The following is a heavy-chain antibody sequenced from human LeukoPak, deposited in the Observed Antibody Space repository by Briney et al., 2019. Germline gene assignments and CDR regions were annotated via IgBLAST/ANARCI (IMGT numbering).Heavy chain of an antibody. CDR3: ARVIVQAVAGTGSYYFDY. J-gene: IGHJ4*02. Sequence: SETLSLTCTVSGGSISSYYWSWIRQPPGKGLEWIGYIYYSGSTNYNPSLKSRVTISVDTTRNQFSLKLSSVTAADTAVYYRARVIVQAVAGTGSYYFDYWGQGTLVTVSS. CDR1: GGSISSYY. D-gene: IGHD6-19*01. V-gene: IGHV4-59*01. CDR2: IYYSGST.